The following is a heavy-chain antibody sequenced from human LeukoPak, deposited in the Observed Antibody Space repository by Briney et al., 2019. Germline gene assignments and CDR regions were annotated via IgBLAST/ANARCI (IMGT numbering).Heavy chain of an antibody. Sequence: GASVKVSCTASGYTFTSYAMHWVRQAPGQRLEWMGWINAGNGNTKYSQKFQGRVTITRDTSASTAYMELSSLRSEDTAVYYCARDYDILTGSYNWFDPWGQGTLVTVSS. CDR3: ARDYDILTGSYNWFDP. D-gene: IGHD3-9*01. J-gene: IGHJ5*02. V-gene: IGHV1-3*01. CDR1: GYTFTSYA. CDR2: INAGNGNT.